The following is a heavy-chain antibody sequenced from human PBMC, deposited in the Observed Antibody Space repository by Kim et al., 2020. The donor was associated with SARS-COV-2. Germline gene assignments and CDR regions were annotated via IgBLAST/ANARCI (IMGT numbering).Heavy chain of an antibody. V-gene: IGHV3-49*02. D-gene: IGHD2-21*01. CDR3: TRDSIPEDYGMDV. Sequence: YAALVKGRFTISREDSKSIAYLQMHSLKTEDTAVYYCTRDSIPEDYGMDVWGQGTTVTVSS. J-gene: IGHJ6*02.